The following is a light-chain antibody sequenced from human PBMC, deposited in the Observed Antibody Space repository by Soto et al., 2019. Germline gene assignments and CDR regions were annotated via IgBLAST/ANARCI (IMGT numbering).Light chain of an antibody. CDR1: LGISPY. V-gene: IGKV1-16*01. J-gene: IGKJ3*01. CDR3: HQYDSYPFT. CDR2: GAS. Sequence: DIQMTQSPSSLSASVGDRVIITCRASLGISPYLAWIQQKPGKAPRSLIYGASTLQSGVPLRFNGSGSETHFTLTISSLQPEDSGTYYCHQYDSYPFTFGPGTKVDLK.